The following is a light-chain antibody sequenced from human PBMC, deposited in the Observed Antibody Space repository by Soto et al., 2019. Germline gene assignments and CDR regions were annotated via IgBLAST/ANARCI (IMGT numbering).Light chain of an antibody. Sequence: EIVMTQSPATLSVSPGKRATLSCRASQSISANLAWYQHKPGQAPRLLIYDASTRATGIPARFSGSGSGAEFTLTISSLQSEDFAVYYCQQRSNWPPWTFGQGTKVEIK. CDR1: QSISAN. CDR3: QQRSNWPPWT. J-gene: IGKJ1*01. CDR2: DAS. V-gene: IGKV3-15*01.